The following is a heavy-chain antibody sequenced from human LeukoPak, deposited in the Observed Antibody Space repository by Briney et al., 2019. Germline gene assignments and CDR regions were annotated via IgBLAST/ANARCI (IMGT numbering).Heavy chain of an antibody. CDR3: ASQYSSGWVDY. CDR2: IYTSGST. J-gene: IGHJ4*02. CDR1: GGSISSGSYY. V-gene: IGHV4-61*02. D-gene: IGHD6-19*01. Sequence: SETLSLTCTVSGGSISSGSYYWRWIRQPAGKGLEWIGRIYTSGSTNYNPSLKSRVTISVDTSKNQFSLKLSSVTAADTAVYYCASQYSSGWVDYWGQGTLVTVSS.